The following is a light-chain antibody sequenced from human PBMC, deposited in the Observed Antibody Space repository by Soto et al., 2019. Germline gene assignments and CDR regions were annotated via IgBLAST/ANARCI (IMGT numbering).Light chain of an antibody. CDR3: QQLNSYPIT. V-gene: IGKV1-9*01. CDR1: QGINSY. J-gene: IGKJ5*01. Sequence: DIQLTQSPSFLSASVGDRATITCRPSQGINSYLAWYQHKPGKAPKLLIYAASTLQSGVPSRFSGSGSGTEFILTISSLQPEDCATYYCQQLNSYPITFGQGTRLDIK. CDR2: AAS.